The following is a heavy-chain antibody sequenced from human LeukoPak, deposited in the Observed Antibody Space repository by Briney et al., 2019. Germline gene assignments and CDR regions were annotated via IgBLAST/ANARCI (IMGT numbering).Heavy chain of an antibody. D-gene: IGHD3-3*01. Sequence: GGSLRLSCAASGFTFSDHYMDWVRQAPGKGLEWVGRITNKLKSYNTEYAASVKGRFTISRDDSKNSLYLQMNSLKTEDTAVYYCARGFHYDFWSGSYYFDYWGQGTLVTVSS. J-gene: IGHJ4*02. CDR1: GFTFSDHY. V-gene: IGHV3-72*01. CDR2: ITNKLKSYNT. CDR3: ARGFHYDFWSGSYYFDY.